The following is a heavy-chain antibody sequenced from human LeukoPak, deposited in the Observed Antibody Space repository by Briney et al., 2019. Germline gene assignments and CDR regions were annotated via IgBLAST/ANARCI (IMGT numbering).Heavy chain of an antibody. V-gene: IGHV3-21*01. CDR1: GFTFSSYS. CDR3: ASMYSSSWYDY. J-gene: IGHJ4*02. CDR2: ISSSSSYI. D-gene: IGHD6-13*01. Sequence: GGSLRLSCAASGFTFSSYSMNWVRQALGKGLEWVSSISSSSSYIYYADSVKGRFTISRDNAKNSLYLQMNSLRAEDTAVYYCASMYSSSWYDYWGQGTLVTVSS.